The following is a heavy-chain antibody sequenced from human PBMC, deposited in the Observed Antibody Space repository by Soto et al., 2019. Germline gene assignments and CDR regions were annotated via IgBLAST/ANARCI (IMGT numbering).Heavy chain of an antibody. D-gene: IGHD5-12*01. CDR1: GGSISSSSYY. V-gene: IGHV4-39*01. Sequence: QLQLEESGPGLVKPSETLSLTCTVSGGSISSSSYYWGWIRQSPGKGLEWIGSFYYSGSTYYSSSLRSRVTISGDTSRKQISLRLSSVTAADTAVYYCARISVASRYMDVWGKGTTVTVSS. CDR2: FYYSGST. CDR3: ARISVASRYMDV. J-gene: IGHJ6*03.